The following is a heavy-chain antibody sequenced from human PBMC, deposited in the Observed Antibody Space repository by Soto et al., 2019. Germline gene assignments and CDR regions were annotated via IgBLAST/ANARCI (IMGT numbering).Heavy chain of an antibody. J-gene: IGHJ6*02. CDR2: ISYDGSNK. CDR1: GFTFSSYA. V-gene: IGHV3-30-3*01. D-gene: IGHD3-10*01. CDR3: ARNGRLWFDYYYGMDV. Sequence: QVQLVESGGGVVQPGRSLRLSCAASGFTFSSYAMHWVRQAPGKGLEWVAVISYDGSNKYYADSVKGRFTISRDNSKNTLYLQMNSLRAEDTAVYYCARNGRLWFDYYYGMDVWGQGTTVTVSS.